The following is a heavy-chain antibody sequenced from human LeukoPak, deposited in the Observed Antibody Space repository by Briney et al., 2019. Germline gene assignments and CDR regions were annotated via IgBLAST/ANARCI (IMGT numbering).Heavy chain of an antibody. D-gene: IGHD3-22*01. CDR1: GGSISSGGYY. J-gene: IGHJ4*02. Sequence: SQTLSLTCTVSGGSISSGGYYWSWIRQNPGKGLESIGYIYYSGSTYYNPSLKSRVTISVDTSKNQFSLKLSSVTAADTAVYYCARGDYDSSGYYCDSWGQGTLVPVSS. CDR2: IYYSGST. V-gene: IGHV4-31*03. CDR3: ARGDYDSSGYYCDS.